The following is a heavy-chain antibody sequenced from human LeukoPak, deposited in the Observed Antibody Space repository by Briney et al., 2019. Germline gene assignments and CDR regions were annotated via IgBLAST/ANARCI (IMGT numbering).Heavy chain of an antibody. Sequence: GGSLRLSCAASGFTVSSNYMSWVRQAPGKGLEWVSVIDSGGSTYYADSVKGRFTISRDNSKNTLYLQMNSLRAEDTAVYYCASLGYDFWSGIDYWGQGTLVTVSS. J-gene: IGHJ4*02. CDR3: ASLGYDFWSGIDY. D-gene: IGHD3-3*01. V-gene: IGHV3-53*01. CDR1: GFTVSSNY. CDR2: IDSGGST.